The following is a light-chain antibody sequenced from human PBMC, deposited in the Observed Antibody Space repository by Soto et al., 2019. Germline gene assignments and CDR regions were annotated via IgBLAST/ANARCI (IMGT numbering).Light chain of an antibody. CDR2: INS. Sequence: QSVLTQPPSASGTPGQRVTISCSGSTSNIGSNTVNWYQQLPGTAPKLLIYINSQRPSGVPDRFSGSKSGTSASLAISGLQSEDEADYYCVAWDDSLHGWMFGGGTKLTVL. CDR1: TSNIGSNT. CDR3: VAWDDSLHGWM. V-gene: IGLV1-44*01. J-gene: IGLJ3*02.